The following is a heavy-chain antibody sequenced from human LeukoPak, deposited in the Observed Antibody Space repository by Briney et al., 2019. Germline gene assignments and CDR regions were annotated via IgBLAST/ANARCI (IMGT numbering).Heavy chain of an antibody. CDR3: AREREYGDYQY. CDR2: IHHNGAT. J-gene: IGHJ4*02. CDR1: GYSISSGAY. D-gene: IGHD4-17*01. V-gene: IGHV4-38-2*01. Sequence: KPSETLSLTSAVSGYSISSGAYWGWIRQPPGKGLEWIGSIHHNGATYYKPSLKSRVTISVDTSKNQSSLRLSSLTAADTAVYYCAREREYGDYQYWGQGILVTVSS.